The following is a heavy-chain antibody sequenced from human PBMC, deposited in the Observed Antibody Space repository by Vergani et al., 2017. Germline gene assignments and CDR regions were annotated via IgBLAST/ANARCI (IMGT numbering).Heavy chain of an antibody. CDR2: ISGSGGST. D-gene: IGHD5-24*01. V-gene: IGHV3-23*01. Sequence: EVQLLESGGGLVQPGGSLRLSCAASGFTFSSYAMSWVRQAPGKGLEWVSAISGSGGSTYYADSVKGRFTISRDNSKNTLYLQMNSLRAEDTAVYYCAKAGVEMATINFSEVKHLNLGPFDYWGQGTLVTVSS. J-gene: IGHJ4*02. CDR3: AKAGVEMATINFSEVKHLNLGPFDY. CDR1: GFTFSSYA.